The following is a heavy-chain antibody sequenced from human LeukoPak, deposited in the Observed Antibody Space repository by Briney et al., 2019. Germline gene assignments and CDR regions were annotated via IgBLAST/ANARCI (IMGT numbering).Heavy chain of an antibody. Sequence: GGSLRLSCAASGFTFSSYSMNWVRQAPGKGLEWVSYISSSSSTIYYADSVKGRFTISRDNAKNSLYLQMNSLRAEDTAVYYCARDSPMVTGFYGMDVWGQGATVTVSS. CDR3: ARDSPMVTGFYGMDV. CDR1: GFTFSSYS. D-gene: IGHD5-18*01. J-gene: IGHJ6*02. CDR2: ISSSSSTI. V-gene: IGHV3-48*04.